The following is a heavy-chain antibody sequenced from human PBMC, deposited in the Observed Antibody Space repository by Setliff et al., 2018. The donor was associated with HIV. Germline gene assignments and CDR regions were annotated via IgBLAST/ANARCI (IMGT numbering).Heavy chain of an antibody. D-gene: IGHD3-22*01. J-gene: IGHJ4*02. CDR3: ARGPTERYYESRGYYYFDN. CDR2: INHSGNT. V-gene: IGHV4-34*01. Sequence: SETLSLTCAVYGGSFSGYYWSWIRQPPGKGLEWIGEINHSGNTNYNPSLKSRVTISIDTSKNQFSLNLSSVTAADTAVYYCARGPTERYYESRGYYYFDNWGQGTRVTVSS. CDR1: GGSFSGYY.